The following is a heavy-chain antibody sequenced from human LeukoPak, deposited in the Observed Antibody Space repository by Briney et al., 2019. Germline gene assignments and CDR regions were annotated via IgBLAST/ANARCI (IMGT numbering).Heavy chain of an antibody. CDR2: IYYSGST. CDR3: ARHPHRYDSSGYCYPYYFDY. J-gene: IGHJ4*02. Sequence: SETLSLTCTVSGGSISSSSYYWGWIRQPPGKGLEWIGSIYYSGSTYYNPSLKSRVTISVDTSKNQFSLKLSSVTAADTAVYYCARHPHRYDSSGYCYPYYFDYWGQGTLVTVSS. D-gene: IGHD3-22*01. CDR1: GGSISSSSYY. V-gene: IGHV4-39*01.